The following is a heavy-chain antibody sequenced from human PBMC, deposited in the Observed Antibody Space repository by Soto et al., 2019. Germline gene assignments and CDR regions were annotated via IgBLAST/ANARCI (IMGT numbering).Heavy chain of an antibody. V-gene: IGHV4-31*03. CDR3: ARGPKRGWERDLLY. J-gene: IGHJ3*01. CDR2: IYYSGST. CDR1: GGSISSGGYY. Sequence: QVQLQESGPGLVKPSQTLSLTCTVSGGSISSGGYYWSWIRQHPGKGLEWIGYIYYSGSTYYNPSLKSRVTISVDTSKNQFSLKLSSVAAADTAVYYWARGPKRGWERDLLYWGQGTMVTVSS. D-gene: IGHD1-26*01.